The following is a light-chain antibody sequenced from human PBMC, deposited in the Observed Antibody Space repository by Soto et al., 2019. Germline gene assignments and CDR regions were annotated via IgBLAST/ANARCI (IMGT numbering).Light chain of an antibody. CDR3: CSYAGSPYV. CDR1: SSDVGGYNY. V-gene: IGLV2-11*01. CDR2: DVS. J-gene: IGLJ1*01. Sequence: QSVLNQPRSVSASPGQSVAISCTGTSSDVGGYNYVSWYQQHPGKAPKLMIYDVSKRPSGVPDRFSGSKSGNTASLTISGLQAEDEADYYCCSYAGSPYVFGTGTKLTVL.